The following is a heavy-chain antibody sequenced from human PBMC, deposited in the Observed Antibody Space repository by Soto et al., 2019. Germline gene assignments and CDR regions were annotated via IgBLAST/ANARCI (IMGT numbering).Heavy chain of an antibody. D-gene: IGHD6-13*01. CDR2: ISYDGSNK. V-gene: IGHV3-30*18. Sequence: QVQLVESGGGVVQPGRSLRLSCAASGFTFSSYGMHWVRQAPGKGLEWVAAISYDGSNKYYADSVKGRFTISRDNAKDTLYLQMTSLSAEDTAVYYCAQDSGGIEAAGAYYYYGMDFWGQGSTVIVSS. CDR1: GFTFSSYG. CDR3: AQDSGGIEAAGAYYYYGMDF. J-gene: IGHJ6*02.